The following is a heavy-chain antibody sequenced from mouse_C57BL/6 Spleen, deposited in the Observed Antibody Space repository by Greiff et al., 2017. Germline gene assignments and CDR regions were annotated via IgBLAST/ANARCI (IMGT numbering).Heavy chain of an antibody. CDR2: IYPRSGNT. Sequence: VKLQESGAELARPGASVKLSCKASGYTFTSYGISWVKQRTGQGLELIGEIYPRSGNTYYNEKFKGKATLTADKSSSTAYMELRSLTSEDSAVYFCARGGIITTVARYWYFDVWGTGTTVTVSS. J-gene: IGHJ1*03. CDR1: GYTFTSYG. CDR3: ARGGIITTVARYWYFDV. D-gene: IGHD1-1*01. V-gene: IGHV1-81*01.